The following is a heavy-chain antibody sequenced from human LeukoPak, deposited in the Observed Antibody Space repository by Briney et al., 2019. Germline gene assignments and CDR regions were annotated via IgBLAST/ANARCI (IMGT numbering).Heavy chain of an antibody. CDR3: ARDADYGVYDY. CDR1: GFTVSSNY. CDR2: IYSGGST. V-gene: IGHV3-53*01. J-gene: IGHJ4*02. D-gene: IGHD4-17*01. Sequence: GGSLRLSCAASGFTVSSNYMSWDRQAPGKGLDWVSVIYSGGSTYYADSVKGRFTISRDNSKNTLYLQMNSLRAEDTAVYYCARDADYGVYDYWGQGTLVTVSS.